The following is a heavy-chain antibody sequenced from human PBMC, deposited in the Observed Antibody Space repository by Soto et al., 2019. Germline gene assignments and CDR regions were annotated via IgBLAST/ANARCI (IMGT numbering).Heavy chain of an antibody. CDR3: TRDRPGPQHYFDY. J-gene: IGHJ4*02. V-gene: IGHV3-74*01. Sequence: GGSLRLSCAASGFMFSSDWMHWVRQAPGKGLVWVSRINTDGSDTSYADSVKGRFTISRDNAKNTLYLQMNSLRAEDTAIYYYTRDRPGPQHYFDYWGQGNMVTVSS. CDR1: GFMFSSDW. D-gene: IGHD6-6*01. CDR2: INTDGSDT.